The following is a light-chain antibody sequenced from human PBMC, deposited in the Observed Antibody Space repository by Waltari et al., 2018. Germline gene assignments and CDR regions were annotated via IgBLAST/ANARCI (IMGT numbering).Light chain of an antibody. CDR2: DAS. V-gene: IGKV3-11*01. CDR1: QSVSSY. Sequence: EIVLTHSPATLSLSPGERATLPCRASQSVSSYLAWYQQKPGQAPRLLIYDASNRATGIPARFSGSGSGTDFTLTISSLEPEDFAVYYCQQRSNWPSTFGQGTKLEIK. CDR3: QQRSNWPST. J-gene: IGKJ2*01.